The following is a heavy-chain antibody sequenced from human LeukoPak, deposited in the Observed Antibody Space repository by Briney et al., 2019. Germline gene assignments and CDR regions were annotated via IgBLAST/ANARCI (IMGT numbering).Heavy chain of an antibody. CDR2: IPSGGGT. J-gene: IGHJ4*02. D-gene: IGHD3-22*01. Sequence: GGSLRLSCAASGFTFSSYAMNWVRQAPGKGLQWVSTIPSGGGTYYADSVKGRFTISRDNSKNTLYLQMNSLGAEDTAVYYCARDHTYYYDSSGYYYGYWGQGTLVTVSS. CDR1: GFTFSSYA. CDR3: ARDHTYYYDSSGYYYGY. V-gene: IGHV3-23*01.